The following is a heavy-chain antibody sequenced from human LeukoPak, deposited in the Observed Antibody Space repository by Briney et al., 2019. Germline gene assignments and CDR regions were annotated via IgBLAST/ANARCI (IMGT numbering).Heavy chain of an antibody. CDR2: MSGSGGST. V-gene: IGHV3-23*01. D-gene: IGHD4-23*01. Sequence: PGGSLRLSCATSGFTFSNYAMSWVRQAPGKGLEWVSAMSGSGGSTYYADSVKGRFTISRDNSKNTLYLQMNSLRAEDTAVYYCAKDGGAGGNACFDYWGQGTLVTVSS. J-gene: IGHJ4*02. CDR1: GFTFSNYA. CDR3: AKDGGAGGNACFDY.